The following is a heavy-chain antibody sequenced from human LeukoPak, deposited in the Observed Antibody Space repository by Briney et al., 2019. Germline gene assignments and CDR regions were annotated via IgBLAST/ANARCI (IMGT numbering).Heavy chain of an antibody. CDR1: GFTFSSYA. Sequence: GGSLRLSCAASGFTFSSYAMSWVRQAPGKGLEWVSAISGSGGSTYYADSVKGRFTISRDNSKNTLYLQMNSLRAEDSAVYYCAKDQHYYDSRDAFDIWGQGTMVTVSS. CDR3: AKDQHYYDSRDAFDI. V-gene: IGHV3-23*01. J-gene: IGHJ3*02. D-gene: IGHD3-22*01. CDR2: ISGSGGST.